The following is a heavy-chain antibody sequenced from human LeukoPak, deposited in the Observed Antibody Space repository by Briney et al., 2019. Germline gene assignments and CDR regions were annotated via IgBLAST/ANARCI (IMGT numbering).Heavy chain of an antibody. V-gene: IGHV1-69*01. CDR1: GGTFSSYA. Sequence: ASVKVSCKASGGTFSSYAISWVRQAPGQGLEWMGGIIPIFGTANYAQKFQGRVTITADESTSTAYMELSSPRSEDTAVYYCARESAGIAAAGTVGTFDYWGQGTLVTVSS. D-gene: IGHD6-13*01. CDR2: IIPIFGTA. CDR3: ARESAGIAAAGTVGTFDY. J-gene: IGHJ4*02.